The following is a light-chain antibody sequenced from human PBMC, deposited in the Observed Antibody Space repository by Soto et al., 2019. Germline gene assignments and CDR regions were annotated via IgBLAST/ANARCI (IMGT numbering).Light chain of an antibody. J-gene: IGKJ1*01. Sequence: DIQMTQSPSTLSASVGDRVTITCRASQSIDGWLAWYQQKTGQAPEFLVSKASSLESGVPSRFSGSGSGTEFTLTISSLQPDDFATYYCQHYHSSPWTFGQGTKVAIK. CDR2: KAS. CDR3: QHYHSSPWT. V-gene: IGKV1-5*03. CDR1: QSIDGW.